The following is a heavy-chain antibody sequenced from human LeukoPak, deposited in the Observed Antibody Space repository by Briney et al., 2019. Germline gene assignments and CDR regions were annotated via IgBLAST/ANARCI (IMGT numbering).Heavy chain of an antibody. CDR3: AREEGLTVTIDY. CDR2: ISYDGSNK. J-gene: IGHJ4*02. CDR1: GFTFSSYA. V-gene: IGHV3-30-3*01. D-gene: IGHD4-17*01. Sequence: GGSLRLSCAASGFTFSSYAMHWVREAPGTGLEGVAVISYDGSNKYYADSVKGRFTISRDNSKNTLYLQMNSLRAEDTAVYYCAREEGLTVTIDYWGQGTLVTVSS.